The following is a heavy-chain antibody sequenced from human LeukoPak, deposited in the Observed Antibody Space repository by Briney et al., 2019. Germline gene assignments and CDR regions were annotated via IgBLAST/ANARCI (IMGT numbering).Heavy chain of an antibody. CDR3: APRVVVITAPFDY. J-gene: IGHJ4*02. CDR1: GFTFSSFG. D-gene: IGHD2-21*01. Sequence: GGSLRLSCAASGFTFSSFGMHWVRQAPGKGLEWVAFIRYDGTDKYYADSVRGRFTISRDNSKNTLYLQMNSLRPEDTAVYYCAPRVVVITAPFDYWGQGTLVTVSS. V-gene: IGHV3-30*02. CDR2: IRYDGTDK.